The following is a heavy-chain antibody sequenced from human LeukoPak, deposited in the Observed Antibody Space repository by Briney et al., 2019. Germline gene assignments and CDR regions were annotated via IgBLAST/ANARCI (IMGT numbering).Heavy chain of an antibody. CDR3: ARHGLGYCSSTSCSDYYYYGMDV. D-gene: IGHD2-2*01. V-gene: IGHV5-51*01. CDR1: GYSFTSYW. Sequence: GESLKISCKGSGYSFTSYWIGWVRQMPGKGLGWMGIIYPGDSDTRYSPSFQGQVTISADKSISTAYLRWSSLKASDTAMYYCARHGLGYCSSTSCSDYYYYGMDVWGQGTTVTVSS. CDR2: IYPGDSDT. J-gene: IGHJ6*02.